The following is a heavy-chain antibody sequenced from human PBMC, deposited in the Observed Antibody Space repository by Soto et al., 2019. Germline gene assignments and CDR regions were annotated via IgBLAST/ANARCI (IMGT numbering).Heavy chain of an antibody. D-gene: IGHD6-19*01. J-gene: IGHJ4*02. Sequence: GPSVKVSCKASGYTFTSYGISWVRQAPGQGLEWMGWISAYNGNTNYAQKLQGRVTMTTDTSTSTAYMELRSLRSDDTAVYYCARDPSGWYTVPDRSMYYFDYWGQGTLVTVSS. V-gene: IGHV1-18*04. CDR3: ARDPSGWYTVPDRSMYYFDY. CDR2: ISAYNGNT. CDR1: GYTFTSYG.